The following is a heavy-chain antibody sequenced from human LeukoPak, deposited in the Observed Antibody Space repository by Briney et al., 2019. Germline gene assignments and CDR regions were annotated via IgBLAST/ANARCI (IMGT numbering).Heavy chain of an antibody. CDR1: GFTFSRYW. CDR2: IKEDGSEK. D-gene: IGHD4-23*01. V-gene: IGHV3-7*01. CDR3: ARDGGFSRYSS. Sequence: GGSLRLSCAASGFTFSRYWLNWIRQTPGKGPEWVASIKEDGSEKYYVDSVKGRFTISIDNAKKSLHLQMNSLRAEDTAVYYCARDGGFSRYSSWGQGTLVTVSS. J-gene: IGHJ5*02.